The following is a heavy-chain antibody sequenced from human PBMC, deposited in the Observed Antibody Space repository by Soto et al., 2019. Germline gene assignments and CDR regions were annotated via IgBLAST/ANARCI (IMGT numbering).Heavy chain of an antibody. V-gene: IGHV4-31*03. J-gene: IGHJ6*02. CDR2: IYYSGST. CDR3: ARDRLSTVTTYYYYYGMDV. Sequence: QVQLQESGPGLVKPSQTLSLTCTVSGGSISSGGYYWSWIRQHPGKGLEWIGYIYYSGSTYYNPSLKSRVTISVDTSKNQFSLKLSSVTAAHTAVYYCARDRLSTVTTYYYYYGMDVWGQGTTVTVSS. CDR1: GGSISSGGYY. D-gene: IGHD4-17*01.